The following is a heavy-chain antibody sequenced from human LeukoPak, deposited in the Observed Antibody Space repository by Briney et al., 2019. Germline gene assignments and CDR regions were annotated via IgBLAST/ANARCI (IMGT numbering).Heavy chain of an antibody. CDR1: GYSFTRYW. Sequence: GEPLTISCKGSGYSFTRYWISWVRQMPGKGLEWMGIIYPGDSDPRYSPSSQGQVTISADQSISTAYLQSSSRKASDTAMYYCARRGDYGDYGRSVDYWGQGTLVTVSS. J-gene: IGHJ4*02. CDR3: ARRGDYGDYGRSVDY. V-gene: IGHV5-51*01. CDR2: IYPGDSDP. D-gene: IGHD4-17*01.